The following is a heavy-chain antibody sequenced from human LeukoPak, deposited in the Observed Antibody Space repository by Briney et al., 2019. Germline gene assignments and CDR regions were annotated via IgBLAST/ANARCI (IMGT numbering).Heavy chain of an antibody. V-gene: IGHV3-15*01. CDR1: GFTFSNAW. D-gene: IGHD4-17*01. J-gene: IGHJ2*01. Sequence: PGGSLRLSCAASGFTFSNAWMNWVRQAPGKGLEWVGRIKTKSDGGTTDYTASVKGRFTISRDDSKNTLYLQMHSLKIEDTAMYYCAGDYDHFDVWGRGTLVTVSS. CDR3: AGDYDHFDV. CDR2: IKTKSDGGTT.